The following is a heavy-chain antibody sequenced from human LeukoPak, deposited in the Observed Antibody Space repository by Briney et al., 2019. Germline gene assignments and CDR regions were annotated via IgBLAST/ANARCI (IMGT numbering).Heavy chain of an antibody. CDR1: GYTFTSYG. J-gene: IGHJ3*02. D-gene: IGHD2-2*01. CDR3: ARSAVGYALDAFDI. V-gene: IGHV1-18*01. Sequence: ASVKVSCKASGYTFTSYGISWVRQAPGQGLEWMGWISAYNGNTNYAQKLQGRVTMTTDTSTSTAYIELSSLRSEDTAVYYCARSAVGYALDAFDIWGQGTMVTVSS. CDR2: ISAYNGNT.